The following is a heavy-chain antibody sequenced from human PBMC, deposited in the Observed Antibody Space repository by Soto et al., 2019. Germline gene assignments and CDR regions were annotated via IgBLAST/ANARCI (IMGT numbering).Heavy chain of an antibody. J-gene: IGHJ6*02. D-gene: IGHD3-3*01. CDR2: IIPIFGTA. Sequence: ASVKVSCKTSGGTFSSYAISWVRQAPGQGLEWMGGIIPIFGTANYAQKFQGRVTITADESTSTAYMELSSLRSEDTAVYYCARSITIFGQGGMDVWGQGTTVTVSS. CDR1: GGTFSSYA. CDR3: ARSITIFGQGGMDV. V-gene: IGHV1-69*13.